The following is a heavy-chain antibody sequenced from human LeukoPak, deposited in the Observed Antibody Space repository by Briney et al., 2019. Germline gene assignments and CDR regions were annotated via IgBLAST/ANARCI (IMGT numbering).Heavy chain of an antibody. CDR2: ISGSGGST. Sequence: GGTLRLSCAASGFTFSSYGMSWVRQAPGKGLEWVSAISGSGGSTYYADSVKGRFTISRDNSKNTLYLQMNSLRAEDTAVYYCAKDPLPYYDDSSGYYYPGPSDYWGQGTLVTVSS. V-gene: IGHV3-23*01. D-gene: IGHD3-22*01. CDR3: AKDPLPYYDDSSGYYYPGPSDY. CDR1: GFTFSSYG. J-gene: IGHJ4*02.